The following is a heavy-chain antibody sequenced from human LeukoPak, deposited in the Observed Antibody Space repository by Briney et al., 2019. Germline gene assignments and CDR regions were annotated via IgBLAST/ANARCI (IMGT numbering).Heavy chain of an antibody. V-gene: IGHV1-18*01. CDR3: ARGKTYQIFGVALDAFDI. Sequence: GASVKVSCKASGYTFTSYGISWVRQAPGQGLEWMGWISAYNGNTNYAQKLQGRVTMTTDTSTSTAYMELRSLRSDDTAVYYCARGKTYQIFGVALDAFDIWGQGTMVTVSS. CDR1: GYTFTSYG. J-gene: IGHJ3*02. CDR2: ISAYNGNT. D-gene: IGHD3-3*01.